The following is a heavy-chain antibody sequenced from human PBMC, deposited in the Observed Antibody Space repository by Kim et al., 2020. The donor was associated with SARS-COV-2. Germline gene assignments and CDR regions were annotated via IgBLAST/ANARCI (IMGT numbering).Heavy chain of an antibody. J-gene: IGHJ4*02. V-gene: IGHV3-21*01. Sequence: AASVKGRFTVSRKHARDSLYLQLDSLRAEDTAVYYCARDLSTGLPGGFDYWGPGTLVTVSS. D-gene: IGHD1-1*01. CDR3: ARDLSTGLPGGFDY.